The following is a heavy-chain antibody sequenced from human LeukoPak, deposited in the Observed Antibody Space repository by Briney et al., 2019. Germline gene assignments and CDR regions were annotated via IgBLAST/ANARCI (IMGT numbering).Heavy chain of an antibody. V-gene: IGHV4-39*01. J-gene: IGHJ1*01. Sequence: SETLSLTCSVSGGSISSDSHFWGWIRQSPGKGLEWIGSFSKSWGTYYHPSLQSRVSISTDMSNNQFSLRLTSVTDADTAFYYCARHADRGSHQLGTDNGGQRTLVTVSS. CDR1: GGSISSDSHF. CDR3: ARHADRGSHQLGTDN. CDR2: FSKSWGT. D-gene: IGHD2-8*02.